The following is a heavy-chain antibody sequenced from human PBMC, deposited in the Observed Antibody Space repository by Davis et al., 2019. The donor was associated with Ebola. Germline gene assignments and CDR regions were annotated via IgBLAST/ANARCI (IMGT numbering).Heavy chain of an antibody. V-gene: IGHV4-59*01. CDR1: GGSIKNYY. CDR2: IFDTGNT. J-gene: IGHJ2*01. Sequence: PSETLSLTCTVSGGSIKNYYWSWIRQPPGRGLEWIGYIFDTGNTNSNPSLNSRVTISLDTSENQFSLSLSSVTAADTAVYYCARHCQHKWAWIPNWYFDLWGRGTLVTVSS. CDR3: ARHCQHKWAWIPNWYFDL. D-gene: IGHD1-26*01.